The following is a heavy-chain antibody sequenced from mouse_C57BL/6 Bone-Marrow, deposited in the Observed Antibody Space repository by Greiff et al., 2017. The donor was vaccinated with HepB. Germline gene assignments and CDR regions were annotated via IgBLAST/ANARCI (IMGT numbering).Heavy chain of an antibody. D-gene: IGHD1-1*01. J-gene: IGHJ1*03. V-gene: IGHV1-19*01. CDR1: GYTFTDYY. Sequence: EVQLQQSGPVLVKPGASVKMSCKASGYTFTDYYMNWVKQSHGKSLEWIGVINPYNGGTSYNQKFKGKATLTVDKSSSTAYMELNSLTSEDSAVYYCARGEIYYYGSRPTWYFDVWGTGTTVTVSS. CDR3: ARGEIYYYGSRPTWYFDV. CDR2: INPYNGGT.